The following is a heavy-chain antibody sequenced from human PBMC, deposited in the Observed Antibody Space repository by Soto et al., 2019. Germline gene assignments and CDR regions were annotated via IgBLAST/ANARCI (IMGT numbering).Heavy chain of an antibody. Sequence: QVQLVESGGGVAQPGRSLRLFCAASGFTLSSYSLHWVRQSPGKGLEWVAAISSDGTEKHYSDSVKGRFTISRDNSKNTLSLQLNSLRTEDTAVYYCARMFGFSYGPTNRGMDVWGQGTKVTVSS. D-gene: IGHD5-18*01. CDR2: ISSDGTEK. J-gene: IGHJ6*02. CDR3: ARMFGFSYGPTNRGMDV. V-gene: IGHV3-30*04. CDR1: GFTLSSYS.